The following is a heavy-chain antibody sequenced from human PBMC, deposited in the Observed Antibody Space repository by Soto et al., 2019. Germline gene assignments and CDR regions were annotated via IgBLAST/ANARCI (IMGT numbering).Heavy chain of an antibody. Sequence: PSETLSLTCNVSGGSISSGTSYWTWIRQHPGEGLEWIGHIYFTGTTYSNPSLRSRLTISVDTSKNQFSLKLTSVTAADTATYYCASIPRRGYSYGIDYCGLVTLVT. CDR3: ASIPRRGYSYGIDY. CDR1: GGSISSGTSY. CDR2: IYFTGTT. D-gene: IGHD5-18*01. J-gene: IGHJ4*02. V-gene: IGHV4-31*03.